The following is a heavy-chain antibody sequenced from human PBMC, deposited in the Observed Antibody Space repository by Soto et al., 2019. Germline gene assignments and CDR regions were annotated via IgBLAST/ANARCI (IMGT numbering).Heavy chain of an antibody. J-gene: IGHJ4*02. D-gene: IGHD5-12*01. V-gene: IGHV4-59*02. CDR3: ARNSGQEYYFDY. Sequence: ASETLSLTCTVSGGSVSSYYWSWIRQSPGKGLEWIGYIYYSGSTKYKPSLKSRVTMSVDTSKNQFSLKLNSVTAADTAVYYCARNSGQEYYFDYWGQGTLVTVSS. CDR2: IYYSGST. CDR1: GGSVSSYY.